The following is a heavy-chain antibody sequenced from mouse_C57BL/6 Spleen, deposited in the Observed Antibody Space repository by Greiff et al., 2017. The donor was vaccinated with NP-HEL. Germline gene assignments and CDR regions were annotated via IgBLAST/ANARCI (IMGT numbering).Heavy chain of an antibody. CDR3: AKTAQAGAWFAY. V-gene: IGHV5-17*01. D-gene: IGHD3-2*02. CDR2: ISSGSSTI. CDR1: GFTFSDYG. Sequence: EVMLVESGGGLVKPGGSLKLSCAASGFTFSDYGMHWVRQAPEKGLEWVAYISSGSSTIYYADTVKGRFTISRDNAKNTLFLQMTSLRSEDTGMYYCAKTAQAGAWFAYWGQGTLVTVSA. J-gene: IGHJ3*01.